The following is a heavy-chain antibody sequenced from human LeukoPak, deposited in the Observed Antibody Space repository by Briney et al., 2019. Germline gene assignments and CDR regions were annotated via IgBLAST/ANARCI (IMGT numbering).Heavy chain of an antibody. D-gene: IGHD3-10*01. CDR3: ARDNSGGVLLWFGELPAVGDYYCGTDV. V-gene: IGHV1-18*01. Sequence: GASVKVSCKASGYTFTSYGISWVRQAPGQGLEWMGWISAYNGNTNYAQKLQGRVTMTTDTSTSTAYMELRSLRSDDTAVYYCARDNSGGVLLWFGELPAVGDYYCGTDVWGQGTTVTVSS. J-gene: IGHJ6*02. CDR2: ISAYNGNT. CDR1: GYTFTSYG.